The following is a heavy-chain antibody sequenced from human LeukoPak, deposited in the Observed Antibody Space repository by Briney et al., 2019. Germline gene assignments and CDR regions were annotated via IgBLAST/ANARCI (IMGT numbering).Heavy chain of an antibody. CDR2: IRSKDNNYAA. CDR1: GFTFSTYS. Sequence: GGSLRLSCAASGFTFSTYSANWVRQAPGKGLEWVGRIRSKDNNYAAAYAASVKGRFTISRDDSKNTAYLQMNSLKTEDTAIYYCLTALKLPVASEGWYFDLWGQGTLVTVSS. CDR3: LTALKLPVASEGWYFDL. V-gene: IGHV3-73*01. J-gene: IGHJ2*01. D-gene: IGHD2-2*01.